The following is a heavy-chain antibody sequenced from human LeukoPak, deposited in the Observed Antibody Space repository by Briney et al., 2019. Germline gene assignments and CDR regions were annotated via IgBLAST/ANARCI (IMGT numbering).Heavy chain of an antibody. CDR3: ARDRSSGWYVRYFDY. CDR2: IYYSGST. Sequence: SETLSLTCTVSGGSVSSGSYYWSWLRQPPGKGLEWIGYIYYSGSTNYNPSLKSRVTISVDTSKNQFSLKLSSVTDADTAVYYCARDRSSGWYVRYFDYWGQGTLVAVSS. V-gene: IGHV4-61*01. CDR1: GGSVSSGSYY. D-gene: IGHD6-19*01. J-gene: IGHJ4*02.